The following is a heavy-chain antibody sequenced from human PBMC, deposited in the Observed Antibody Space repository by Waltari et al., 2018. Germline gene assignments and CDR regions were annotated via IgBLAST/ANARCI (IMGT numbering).Heavy chain of an antibody. D-gene: IGHD2-21*01. CDR1: GYSFTDYD. V-gene: IGHV1-8*02. CDR3: ARERVGGGRDCCPFDS. CDR2: MKPNSGSQ. Sequence: QVQLVQSGAEVKKPGASVKVSCTASGYSFTDYDVNWVRQATGHGLERMGWMKPNSGSQGYEKKFQGRVTMTRDSSISTAYLELSSLRSEDSAVYYCARERVGGGRDCCPFDSWGQGTLVTVSS. J-gene: IGHJ4*02.